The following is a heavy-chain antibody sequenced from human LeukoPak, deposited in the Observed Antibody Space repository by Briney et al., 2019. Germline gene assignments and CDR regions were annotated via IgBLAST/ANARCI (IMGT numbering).Heavy chain of an antibody. V-gene: IGHV3-9*01. CDR2: ISWNSGSI. J-gene: IGHJ4*02. D-gene: IGHD3-3*01. CDR3: AKGPGVVIQRYFDY. Sequence: GGSLRLSCAASGFTFDDYAMHWVRQAPGKGLEWVSGISWNSGSIGYADSVKGRFTISRDNAKNSLYLQMNSLRAEDTALYYCAKGPGVVIQRYFDYWGQGTLVTVPS. CDR1: GFTFDDYA.